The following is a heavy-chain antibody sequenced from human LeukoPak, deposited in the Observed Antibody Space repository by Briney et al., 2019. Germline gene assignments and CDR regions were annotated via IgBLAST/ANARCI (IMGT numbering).Heavy chain of an antibody. V-gene: IGHV7-4-1*02. J-gene: IGHJ4*02. CDR1: GYTFTTYA. Sequence: GASVKVSCKASGYTFTTYALTWVRQAPGQGLEWMGWINTHTGRPSYAQDFTGRFVFFLDSSFSTAYLQISRLQTGDTAVYYCARLYSDLLTGPGYWGQGTLLTVSS. CDR2: INTHTGRP. CDR3: ARLYSDLLTGPGY. D-gene: IGHD3-9*01.